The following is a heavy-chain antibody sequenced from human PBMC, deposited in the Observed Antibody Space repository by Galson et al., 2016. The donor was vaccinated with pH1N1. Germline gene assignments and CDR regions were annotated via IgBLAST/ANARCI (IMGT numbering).Heavy chain of an antibody. CDR1: GVSLSSGDYY. D-gene: IGHD3-16*01. J-gene: IGHJ6*02. Sequence: TLSLTCTVSGVSLSSGDYYWSWLRQPPGKGLEWIGFIYFTGSTYYNPSLKSRVTISVNTSKNQFPLKLNSVTAADTAVYYCSRGEGIRYYYSGMDGWGQGTTVTVFS. CDR3: SRGEGIRYYYSGMDG. V-gene: IGHV4-30-4*08. CDR2: IYFTGST.